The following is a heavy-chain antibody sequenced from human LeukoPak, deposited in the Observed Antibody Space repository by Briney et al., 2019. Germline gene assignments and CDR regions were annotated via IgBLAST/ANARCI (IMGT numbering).Heavy chain of an antibody. D-gene: IGHD1-26*01. CDR2: IIARNGNT. CDR3: AKDREGQNYYYGMDV. J-gene: IGHJ6*02. CDR1: GYTFSNYG. V-gene: IGHV1-18*01. Sequence: ASVRVSCKASGYTFSNYGISWVRQAPGQGLEWMGWIIARNGNTNYAQKFQGRVTMTTDTSTSTAYMELRSLRSDDTAVYYCAKDREGQNYYYGMDVWGQGTTVTVS.